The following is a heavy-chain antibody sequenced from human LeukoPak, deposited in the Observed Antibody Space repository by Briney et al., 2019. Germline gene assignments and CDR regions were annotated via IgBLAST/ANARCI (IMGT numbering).Heavy chain of an antibody. V-gene: IGHV3-48*01. CDR3: ARDHNYACDN. J-gene: IGHJ4*02. CDR2: IGIDSGNT. D-gene: IGHD1-1*01. Sequence: GGSLRLSCTASGFPFIEYSMNWVRQAPGKGLEWMSYIGIDSGNTKYADSVRGRFTISADKAKNSLYLQMNSLRVEDTAVYCARDHNYACDNWGQGTLVSVAS. CDR1: GFPFIEYS.